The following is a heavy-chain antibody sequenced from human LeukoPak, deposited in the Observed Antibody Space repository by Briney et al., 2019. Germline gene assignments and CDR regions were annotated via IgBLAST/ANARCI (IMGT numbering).Heavy chain of an antibody. CDR2: IGTAGDT. CDR3: ARSGYDWGGFDY. D-gene: IGHD5-12*01. CDR1: GFTFCSYD. V-gene: IGHV3-13*01. J-gene: IGHJ4*02. Sequence: GGSLRLSCAASGFTFCSYDMHWVRQATGKGLEWVSAIGTAGDTYYPGSVKGRFTISRENAKNSLYLQMNSLRAGDTAVYYCARSGYDWGGFDYWGQGTLVTVSS.